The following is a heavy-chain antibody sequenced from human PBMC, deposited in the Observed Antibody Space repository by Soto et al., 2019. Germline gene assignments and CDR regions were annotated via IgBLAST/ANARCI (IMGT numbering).Heavy chain of an antibody. D-gene: IGHD6-13*01. CDR2: IYHSGTS. CDR3: ARAFIAASGTPFDS. J-gene: IGHJ4*02. Sequence: QVHLQESGPGLVKPSGTLSLTCAVSGGSISSSHWWGWVRQPPGKGLEWIGDIYHSGTSNYNPSRKSRVTISVDKSKNQFSLKMNSVTAADTAVYHCARAFIAASGTPFDSWGQGTLVTVSS. CDR1: GGSISSSHW. V-gene: IGHV4-4*02.